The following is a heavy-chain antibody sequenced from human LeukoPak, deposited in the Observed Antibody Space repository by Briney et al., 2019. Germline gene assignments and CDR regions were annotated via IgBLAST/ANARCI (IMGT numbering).Heavy chain of an antibody. CDR2: ISSSSSTI. CDR1: GFTFSSYE. CDR3: GGGGKVEQLVLAR. J-gene: IGHJ4*02. D-gene: IGHD6-13*01. Sequence: GGSLRLSCAASGFTFSSYEMNWVRQAPGKGLEWVSYISSSSSTIYYADSVKGRFTISRDNAKNSLYLQMHSLRAADTAVYYCGGGGKVEQLVLARWGQGSLVTVSS. V-gene: IGHV3-48*03.